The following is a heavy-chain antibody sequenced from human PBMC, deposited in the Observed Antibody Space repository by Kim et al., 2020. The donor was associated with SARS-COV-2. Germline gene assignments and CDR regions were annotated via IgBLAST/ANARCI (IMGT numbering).Heavy chain of an antibody. V-gene: IGHV4-59*01. D-gene: IGHD3-22*01. J-gene: IGHJ4*01. Sequence: SETLSLTCTVSGGSISSYYWSWIRQPPGKGLEWIGYIYYSGSTNYNPSLKSRVTISVDTSKNQFSLKLSSVTAADTAVYYCARTKGYYDSSGYPYYFDY. CDR1: GGSISSYY. CDR3: ARTKGYYDSSGYPYYFDY. CDR2: IYYSGST.